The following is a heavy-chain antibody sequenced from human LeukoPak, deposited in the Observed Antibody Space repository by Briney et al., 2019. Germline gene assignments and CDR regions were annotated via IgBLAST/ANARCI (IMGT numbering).Heavy chain of an antibody. V-gene: IGHV4-34*01. J-gene: IGHJ6*03. Sequence: SETLSLTCAVYGGSFSGYYWSWIRQPPGKGLEWIGEINHSGSTNYNPSLKSRVTISVDTSKNQFSLKLSSVTAADTAVYYCARASPNYDFWSGYYSGLSISGPMDVWGKGTTVTVSS. D-gene: IGHD3-3*01. CDR3: ARASPNYDFWSGYYSGLSISGPMDV. CDR1: GGSFSGYY. CDR2: INHSGST.